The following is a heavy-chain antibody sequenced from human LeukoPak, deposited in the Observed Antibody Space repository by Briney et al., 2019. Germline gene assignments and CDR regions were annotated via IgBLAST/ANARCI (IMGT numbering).Heavy chain of an antibody. J-gene: IGHJ4*02. CDR2: IYYTGST. CDR3: ARLSKGRYFDYIFDY. CDR1: GGSVISTEFY. D-gene: IGHD3-9*01. V-gene: IGHV4-39*01. Sequence: PSETLSLTCTVSGGSVISTEFYWGWIRQPPGKGLQWMGNIYYTGSTYYNPSLNSRVTMSVDTSQNQISLKMTSVTAADTAVYYCARLSKGRYFDYIFDYWGQGTLVTVSS.